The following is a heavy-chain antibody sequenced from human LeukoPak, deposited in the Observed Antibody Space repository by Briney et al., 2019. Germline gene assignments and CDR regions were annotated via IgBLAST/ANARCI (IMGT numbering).Heavy chain of an antibody. CDR3: ARDEYNWNVDAFDI. Sequence: QSGGSLRLSCAASAFTVSSNYMSWVRQAPGKGLEWVANIKEDGSEKYYVDSVKGRFAISRDNAKNSLYLQMNSLRAEDTAVYYCARDEYNWNVDAFDIWGQGTVVTVSS. J-gene: IGHJ3*02. CDR1: AFTVSSNY. D-gene: IGHD1-20*01. V-gene: IGHV3-7*01. CDR2: IKEDGSEK.